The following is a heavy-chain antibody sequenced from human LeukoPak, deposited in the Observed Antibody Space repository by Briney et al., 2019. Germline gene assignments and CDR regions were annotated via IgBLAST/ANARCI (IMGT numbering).Heavy chain of an antibody. D-gene: IGHD4-17*01. Sequence: SETLSLTCAVYGGSFSGYYWSWIRQPPGKGLEWIGEINHSGSTNYNPSLKSRVTISVDTSKNQFSLKLSSVTAADTAVYYCASSTTMTTDYWGQGTLVTVSS. J-gene: IGHJ4*02. CDR3: ASSTTMTTDY. CDR1: GGSFSGYY. CDR2: INHSGST. V-gene: IGHV4-34*01.